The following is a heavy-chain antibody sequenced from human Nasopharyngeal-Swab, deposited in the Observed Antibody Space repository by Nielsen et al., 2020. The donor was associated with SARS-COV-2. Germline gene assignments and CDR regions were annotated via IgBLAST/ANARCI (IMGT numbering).Heavy chain of an antibody. CDR1: GFTFSSYS. J-gene: IGHJ6*03. CDR3: AREHYYDSSGYYLLYYYYYMDV. D-gene: IGHD3-22*01. CDR2: ISSSSSTI. V-gene: IGHV3-48*01. Sequence: GESLKISCAASGFTFSSYSMNWVRQAPGKGLEWVSYISSSSSTIYYADSVKGRFTISRDNAKNSLYLQMNSLRAEDTAVYYCAREHYYDSSGYYLLYYYYYMDVWGKGTTVTVSS.